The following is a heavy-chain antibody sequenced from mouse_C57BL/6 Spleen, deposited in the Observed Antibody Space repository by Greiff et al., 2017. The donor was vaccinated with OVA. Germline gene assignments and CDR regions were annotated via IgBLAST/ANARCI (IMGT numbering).Heavy chain of an antibody. CDR1: GYSITSGYY. CDR2: ISYDGSN. Sequence: VQLQQSGPGLVKPSQSLSLTCSVTGYSITSGYYWNWIRQFPGNKLEWMGYISYDGSNNYNPSLKNRISITRDTSKNQFFLKLNSVTTEDTATYYCAREEGYYAMDYWGQGTSVTVSS. J-gene: IGHJ4*01. CDR3: AREEGYYAMDY. V-gene: IGHV3-6*01.